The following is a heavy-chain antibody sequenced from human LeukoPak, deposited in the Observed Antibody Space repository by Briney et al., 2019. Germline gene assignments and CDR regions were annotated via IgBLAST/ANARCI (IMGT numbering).Heavy chain of an antibody. D-gene: IGHD3-22*01. J-gene: IGHJ5*02. CDR3: ARPYYYDSRIDP. CDR1: GGSLSSCNYY. V-gene: IGHV4-30-4*01. CDR2: MYYSGST. Sequence: SHTLTLTCTVSGGSLSSCNYYWSWIPQHPGKGLEWIAYMYYSGSTCYNPSLKSRVTMSADTSKNQPSLKLSSVTAADTAVYYCARPYYYDSRIDPWGQGILVTVSS.